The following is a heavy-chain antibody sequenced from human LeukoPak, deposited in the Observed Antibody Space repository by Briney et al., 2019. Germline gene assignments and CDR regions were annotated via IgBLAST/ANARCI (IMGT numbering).Heavy chain of an antibody. V-gene: IGHV3-48*01. D-gene: IGHD3-3*01. CDR2: ISSSSSTI. CDR3: ARDAYDFWSGYRDAFDI. Sequence: PGRSLRLSCAASGFTFSSYSMNWVRQAPGKGLEWVSYISSSSSTIYYADSVKGRFTISRDNAKNSLYLQMNSLRAEDTAVYYCARDAYDFWSGYRDAFDIWGQGTMVTVSS. CDR1: GFTFSSYS. J-gene: IGHJ3*02.